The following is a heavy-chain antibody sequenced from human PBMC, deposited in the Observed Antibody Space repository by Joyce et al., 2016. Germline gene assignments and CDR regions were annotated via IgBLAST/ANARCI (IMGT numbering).Heavy chain of an antibody. D-gene: IGHD2-2*01. CDR3: ARVVVDTSCYQA. CDR1: GGSVRGYY. V-gene: IGHV4-34*01. J-gene: IGHJ5*02. Sequence: QVQLQQWGAGLLKPSETLSLTCAVYGGSVRGYYWHWIRQPPGKGLEWIGEIKYSGTTNYNPSLKSRVTISVETSKNQFSLKLTSVTAADTAIYYCARVVVDTSCYQAWGQGTLVTVSS. CDR2: IKYSGTT.